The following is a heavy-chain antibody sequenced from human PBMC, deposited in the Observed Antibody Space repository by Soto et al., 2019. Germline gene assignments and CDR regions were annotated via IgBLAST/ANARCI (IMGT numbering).Heavy chain of an antibody. J-gene: IGHJ1*01. Sequence: PSETLSLTCDVSGDSISIGGYSWNWLRQPPGKGLQWIGYIYHGGSTYYNPSLKSRVIISVDRSKNHFSLNLTSVTAADTAVYYSDRDIRLGYTFSAYWVHRILVLVSS. CDR3: DRDIRLGYTFSAY. CDR1: GDSISIGGYS. V-gene: IGHV4-30-2*01. CDR2: IYHGGST. D-gene: IGHD2-2*02.